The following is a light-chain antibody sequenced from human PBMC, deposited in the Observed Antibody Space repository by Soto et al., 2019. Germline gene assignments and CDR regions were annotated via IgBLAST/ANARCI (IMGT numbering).Light chain of an antibody. V-gene: IGLV2-14*01. CDR2: DVT. Sequence: QSVLTQPASVSGSPGQSITISCTGTSSDVGDYNYVSWYQQYPGKAPKLMIYDVTNRPSGISKRFSGSKSGNTASLTISGLQADDEAEYYCSSYRSSSIHFGTGTKVTV. J-gene: IGLJ1*01. CDR3: SSYRSSSIH. CDR1: SSDVGDYNY.